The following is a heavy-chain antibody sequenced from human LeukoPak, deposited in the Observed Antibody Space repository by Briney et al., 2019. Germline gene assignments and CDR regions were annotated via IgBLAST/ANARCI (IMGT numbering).Heavy chain of an antibody. J-gene: IGHJ4*02. CDR3: ASPPTDGIVGATFFDY. V-gene: IGHV3-23*01. CDR2: ISGSGGST. D-gene: IGHD1-26*01. CDR1: GFTFSSYA. Sequence: GGSLRLSCAASGFTFSSYAMSWVRQAPGKGLEWVSAISGSGGSTYYADSVKGRFTISRDNSKNTLYLQMNSLRAEDTAVYYCASPPTDGIVGATFFDYWGQGTLVTVSS.